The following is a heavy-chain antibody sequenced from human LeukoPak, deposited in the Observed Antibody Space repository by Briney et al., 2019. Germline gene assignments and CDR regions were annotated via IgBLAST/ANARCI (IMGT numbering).Heavy chain of an antibody. CDR3: ATEPMVRGAPSYYYYGMDV. Sequence: PGGSLRLSCAASGFTFSSYGMHWVRQAPGKGLEWVGVIWYEGSNKYYAGSVKGRFTISSHNSKKPLYLQMNNLRAEDTAVYYCATEPMVRGAPSYYYYGMDVWGQGTTVTASS. V-gene: IGHV3-33*08. CDR1: GFTFSSYG. D-gene: IGHD3-10*01. CDR2: IWYEGSNK. J-gene: IGHJ6*02.